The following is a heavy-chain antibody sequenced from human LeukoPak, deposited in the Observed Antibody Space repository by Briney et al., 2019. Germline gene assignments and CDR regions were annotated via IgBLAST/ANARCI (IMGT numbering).Heavy chain of an antibody. D-gene: IGHD2-2*01. CDR2: INRSGGST. J-gene: IGHJ4*02. CDR3: ARAPITSPFYFDY. V-gene: IGHV3-20*04. CDR1: GFAFDEHG. Sequence: AGGSLRLSCTASGFAFDEHGMSWVRQVPGKGLEWVSGINRSGGSTGYADPLRGRSTISRDNAKNSLYLQMDSLRAEDTALYYCARAPITSPFYFDYWGQGTLVTVSS.